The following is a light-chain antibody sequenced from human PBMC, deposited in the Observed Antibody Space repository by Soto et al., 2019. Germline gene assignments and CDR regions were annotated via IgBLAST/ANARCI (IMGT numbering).Light chain of an antibody. J-gene: IGKJ4*01. CDR3: LQHSRWPVLT. Sequence: EIVLTQSPATLSLSPGERASLSCRASQSVSGYIAWYQLKPGQSPRLLIYDASNRATGIPARFSGSGSGTDFTLTISSLEPEDFAVYYCLQHSRWPVLTFGGGTRVEIK. V-gene: IGKV3-11*01. CDR2: DAS. CDR1: QSVSGY.